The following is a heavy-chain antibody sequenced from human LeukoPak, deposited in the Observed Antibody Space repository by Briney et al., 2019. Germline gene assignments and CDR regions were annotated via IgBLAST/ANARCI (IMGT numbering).Heavy chain of an antibody. D-gene: IGHD6-13*01. Sequence: SETLSLTCAVYGGSFSGYYWSWIRQPPGKGLEWIGEVNHSGSTNYNPSLKSRVTISVDTSKNQFSLKLSSVTAADTAVYYCARRRRSYGSSWAWFDPWGQGTLVTVSS. CDR3: ARRRRSYGSSWAWFDP. CDR1: GGSFSGYY. J-gene: IGHJ5*02. V-gene: IGHV4-34*01. CDR2: VNHSGST.